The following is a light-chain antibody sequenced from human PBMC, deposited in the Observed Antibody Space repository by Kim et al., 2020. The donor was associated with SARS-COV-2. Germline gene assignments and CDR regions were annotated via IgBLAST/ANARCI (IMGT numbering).Light chain of an antibody. CDR1: SGSIASNY. J-gene: IGLJ3*02. CDR3: QSYDSSNHGV. V-gene: IGLV6-57*03. CDR2: EDN. Sequence: KTVTISCTRSSGSIASNYVQWYQQRPGSAPTTVIYEDNQRPSGVPDLFSGSIDSSSNSASLTISGLKTEDEADYYCQSYDSSNHGVFGGGTQLTVL.